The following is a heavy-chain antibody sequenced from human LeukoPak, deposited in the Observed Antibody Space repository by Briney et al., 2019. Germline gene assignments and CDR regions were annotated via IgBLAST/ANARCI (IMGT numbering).Heavy chain of an antibody. CDR3: ESDLYLVCNNGVWYIDGLCLGH. CDR2: IWYDGSNK. Sequence: PGGSLRLSCAASGFTFNSYGMHWVRQAPGKGLEWVAVIWYDGSNKDYADSVKGRFTISRDNSKNTLYLQMNSLRAEDTAAYYCESDLYLVCNNGVWYIDGLCLGHWGEGTLVTVSS. J-gene: IGHJ4*02. CDR1: GFTFNSYG. D-gene: IGHD2-8*01. V-gene: IGHV3-33*08.